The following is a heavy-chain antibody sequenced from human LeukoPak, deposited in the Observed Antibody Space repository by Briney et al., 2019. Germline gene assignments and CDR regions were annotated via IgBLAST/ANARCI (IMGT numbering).Heavy chain of an antibody. V-gene: IGHV1-8*03. CDR1: GYTFTSFD. CDR3: ASGLLRGHYYYCMDV. Sequence: ASVKVSCKASGYTFTSFDINWVRQATGQGLEWMGRMNPNSGDTAYARSSQGRVTFTRNTSISTAYLELSSLRSEDTAVYYCASGLLRGHYYYCMDVWGKGTTVTVSS. CDR2: MNPNSGDT. J-gene: IGHJ6*03. D-gene: IGHD3-3*01.